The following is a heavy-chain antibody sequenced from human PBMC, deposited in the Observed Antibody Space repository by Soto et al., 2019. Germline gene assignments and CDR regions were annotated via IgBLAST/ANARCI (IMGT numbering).Heavy chain of an antibody. CDR1: GGSISSYY. D-gene: IGHD4-17*01. J-gene: IGHJ5*02. CDR3: ARSSTRGWFDP. CDR2: IYYSGST. Sequence: ASETLSLTCTGSGGSISSYYWSWIRQPPGKGLEWIGYIYYSGSTNYNPSLKSRVTISVDTSKNQFSLKLSSVTAADTAVHYCARSSTRGWFDPWGQGTLVTVSS. V-gene: IGHV4-59*01.